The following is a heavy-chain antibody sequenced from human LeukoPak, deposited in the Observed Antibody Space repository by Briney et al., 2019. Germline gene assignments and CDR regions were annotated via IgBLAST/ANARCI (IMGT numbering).Heavy chain of an antibody. V-gene: IGHV3-48*03. J-gene: IGHJ4*02. D-gene: IGHD3-9*01. CDR1: GFSFTSYE. CDR3: ARDTLNGPFVISLDY. CDR2: ISSDGRVG. Sequence: GGSLRLSCAASGFSFTSYEMNWVRQAPGKGLEWVSHISSDGRVGRYVDSVRGRFTMSRDNAKNLLFLQMNGLRVEDTAVYYCARDTLNGPFVISLDYWGQGTLVTVSS.